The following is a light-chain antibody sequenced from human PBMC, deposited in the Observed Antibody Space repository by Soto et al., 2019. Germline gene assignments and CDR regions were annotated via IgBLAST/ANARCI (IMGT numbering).Light chain of an antibody. J-gene: IGKJ1*01. CDR3: QQYNSYSWT. V-gene: IGKV1-5*03. Sequence: DVQMTQSPSTLSASVGDRVTVTCPASQSISSWLAWYQQKPGKAPKLLIYKASSLESGVPSRFSGSRSGTEFTLTISSLQPDDFATYYCQQYNSYSWTFGQGTKVDIK. CDR2: KAS. CDR1: QSISSW.